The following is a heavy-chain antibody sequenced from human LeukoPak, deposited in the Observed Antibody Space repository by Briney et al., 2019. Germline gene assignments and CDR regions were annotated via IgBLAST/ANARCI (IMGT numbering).Heavy chain of an antibody. V-gene: IGHV3-21*01. Sequence: GGSLRLSCAASGFTFSSYSMNWVRQAPGKGLEWVSSISSSSSYIYYADSVKGRFTISRDNAKNSLYLQMNSLRAEDTAVYYCARAPRQDYYDSSGYPRMDAFDIWGQGTMVAVSS. D-gene: IGHD3-22*01. CDR1: GFTFSSYS. CDR3: ARAPRQDYYDSSGYPRMDAFDI. CDR2: ISSSSSYI. J-gene: IGHJ3*02.